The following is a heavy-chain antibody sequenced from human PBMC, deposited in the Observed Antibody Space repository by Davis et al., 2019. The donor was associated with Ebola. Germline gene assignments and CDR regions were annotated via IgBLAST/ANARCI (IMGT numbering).Heavy chain of an antibody. V-gene: IGHV4-34*01. CDR1: GGSFSGYY. J-gene: IGHJ4*02. CDR2: INHSGST. Sequence: SETLSLTCAVYGGSFSGYYWSWIRQPPGKGLEWIGEINHSGSTNYNPSLKRRVTISVDTSKNQFSLKLSSVTAADTAVYYCARGDYFYWGQGTLVTVSS. D-gene: IGHD4/OR15-4a*01. CDR3: ARGDYFY.